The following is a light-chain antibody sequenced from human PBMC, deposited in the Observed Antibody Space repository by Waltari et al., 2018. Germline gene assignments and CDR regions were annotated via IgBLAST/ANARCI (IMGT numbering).Light chain of an antibody. Sequence: SYDLTQPPSVSVSPGQTASISCLGHQLEDKFLSWYQQKSGQSPVLVIYQHSKRPSESPERFSGSTSGNTATLTISGAQTSDEADYYCQTYDKSSRVFGGGTRLTVL. CDR1: QLEDKF. V-gene: IGLV3-1*01. J-gene: IGLJ3*02. CDR3: QTYDKSSRV. CDR2: QHS.